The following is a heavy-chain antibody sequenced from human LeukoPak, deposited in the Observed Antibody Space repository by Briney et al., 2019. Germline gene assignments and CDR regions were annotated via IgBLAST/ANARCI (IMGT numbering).Heavy chain of an antibody. J-gene: IGHJ4*02. CDR2: IYYSGST. D-gene: IGHD3-10*01. V-gene: IGHV4-39*01. CDR1: GGSISNSYYY. CDR3: ARVPPGAPFDY. Sequence: SETLSLTCTVSGGSISNSYYYWGWLRQPPGKGLEWIGSIYYSGSTYYNPSLKSRVTISVDTSKNQFSLMLSSVTAADTAVYYCARVPPGAPFDYWGQGTLVTVSS.